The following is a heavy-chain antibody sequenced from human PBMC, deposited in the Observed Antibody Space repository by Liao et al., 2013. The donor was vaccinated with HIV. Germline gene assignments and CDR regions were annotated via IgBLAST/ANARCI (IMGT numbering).Heavy chain of an antibody. D-gene: IGHD3-3*01. J-gene: IGHJ4*02. CDR3: ARSGGLRFLEWLLNY. CDR2: IYYSGNT. Sequence: QLQLQESGPGLVKPSETLSLTCTVSGGSISSSSYYWGWIRQPPGKGLEWIGSIYYSGNTYYNPSLNSRVTISVHTSKNQFSLKLRSVTAADTAVYYCARSGGLRFLEWLLNYWGQGTLVTVSS. V-gene: IGHV4-39*07. CDR1: GGSISSSSYY.